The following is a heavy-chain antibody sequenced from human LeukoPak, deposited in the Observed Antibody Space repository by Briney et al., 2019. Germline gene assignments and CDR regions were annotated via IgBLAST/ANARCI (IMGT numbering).Heavy chain of an antibody. Sequence: PGGSLRLSCAASGFTFSSYAMSWVRQTPGKGLEWVSAISKSDGSTYYVDSVKGRFTISRDNSKNTLYLQMNSLRPEDTAVYYCAKGRYSSDWYNFDYWGQGTLVTVSS. D-gene: IGHD6-13*01. CDR1: GFTFSSYA. CDR2: ISKSDGST. CDR3: AKGRYSSDWYNFDY. J-gene: IGHJ4*02. V-gene: IGHV3-23*01.